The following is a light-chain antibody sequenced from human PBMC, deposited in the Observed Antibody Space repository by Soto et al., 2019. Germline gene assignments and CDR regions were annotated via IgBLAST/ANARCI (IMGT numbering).Light chain of an antibody. V-gene: IGKV2-28*01. J-gene: IGKJ5*01. CDR1: QSLLHSNGYNY. CDR2: LGS. CDR3: MQGTHWPIT. Sequence: DIVMTQSALSLPVTPGESASISCRSSQSLLHSNGYNYLDWYLQKPGQSPQLLIYLGSNRASGVPDRFSGSGSGTDFTLKISRVEAENVGVYYCMQGTHWPITFGQGTRLEI.